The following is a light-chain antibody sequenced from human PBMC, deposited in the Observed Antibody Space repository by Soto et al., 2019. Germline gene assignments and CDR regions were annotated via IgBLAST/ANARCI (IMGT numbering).Light chain of an antibody. J-gene: IGKJ1*01. CDR1: QSVTTN. Sequence: EIVMTQSPATLSVSPGQRATLSCRASQSVTTNLAWYQQRPGQAPRLLINGASSRATGIPDRFSGSGSGTEFTLTISSLQSGDSAVYYCQQYKNWPRTFGQGTKVDIK. V-gene: IGKV3D-15*01. CDR2: GAS. CDR3: QQYKNWPRT.